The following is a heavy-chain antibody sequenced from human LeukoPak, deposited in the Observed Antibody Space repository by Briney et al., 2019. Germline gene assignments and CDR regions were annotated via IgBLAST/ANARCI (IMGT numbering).Heavy chain of an antibody. CDR1: GFTFSSYW. Sequence: GGSLRLSCAASGFTFSSYWMHWGRQAPGKGLVWVSHINSEDSITKYADSVKGRFTISRDNAKNTLYLQMNSLRAEDTAVYYCARGGPYYYDNSGSYYFDYWGQGALVTVSS. CDR3: ARGGPYYYDNSGSYYFDY. D-gene: IGHD3-22*01. CDR2: INSEDSIT. V-gene: IGHV3-74*01. J-gene: IGHJ4*02.